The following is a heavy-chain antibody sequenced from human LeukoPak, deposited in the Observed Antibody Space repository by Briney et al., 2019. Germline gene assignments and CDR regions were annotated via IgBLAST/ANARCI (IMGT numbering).Heavy chain of an antibody. CDR3: AREGHAWGYFDY. D-gene: IGHD3-16*01. CDR2: TYYRSKWYN. V-gene: IGHV6-1*01. Sequence: SQTLSLTCAISGDSVSSNSAAWTWIRQSPSRGLEWLGRTYYRSKWYNDYAVSVRSRITINPDTSKNQFSLQLNSVTPEDTAVYYCAREGHAWGYFDYWGQGTLVTVSS. J-gene: IGHJ4*02. CDR1: GDSVSSNSAA.